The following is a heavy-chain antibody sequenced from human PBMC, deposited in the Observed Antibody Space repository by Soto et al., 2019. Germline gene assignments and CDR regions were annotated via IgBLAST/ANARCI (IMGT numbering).Heavy chain of an antibody. CDR2: INHSGST. CDR1: GGSVSGYY. J-gene: IGHJ5*02. D-gene: IGHD6-13*01. Sequence: ETLSLTCAVYGGSVSGYYSSWFRQPSGKGLEWIGEINHSGSTNYNPSLKSRVTISVDTSKNQFSLKLSSVTAADTAVYYCARRRSGYSSSWYVTNWFEPWGQGTLVTVTS. V-gene: IGHV4-34*01. CDR3: ARRRSGYSSSWYVTNWFEP.